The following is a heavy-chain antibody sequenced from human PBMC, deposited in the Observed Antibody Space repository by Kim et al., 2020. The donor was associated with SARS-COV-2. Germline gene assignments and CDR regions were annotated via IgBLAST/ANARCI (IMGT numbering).Heavy chain of an antibody. Sequence: SVKVSCKASGGTFSSYAISWVRQAPGQGLEWMGGIIPIFGTANYAQKFQGRVTITADESTSTAYMELSSLRSEDTAVYYCARARTTLLRYFDWLFALDYWGQGTLVTVSS. D-gene: IGHD3-9*01. J-gene: IGHJ4*02. CDR3: ARARTTLLRYFDWLFALDY. V-gene: IGHV1-69*13. CDR1: GGTFSSYA. CDR2: IIPIFGTA.